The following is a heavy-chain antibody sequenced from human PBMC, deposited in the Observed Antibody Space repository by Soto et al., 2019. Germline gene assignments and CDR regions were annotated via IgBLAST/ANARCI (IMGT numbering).Heavy chain of an antibody. D-gene: IGHD6-13*01. J-gene: IGHJ4*02. CDR1: GFTFSSYA. CDR2: ISGSGGST. CDR3: TKDASTWYGASTDYFDY. Sequence: EVQLLESGGYLVQPGGSLRLSCAASGFTFSSYAMSWVRQAPGKGLEWVSTISGSGGSTYYADSVKGRFTISRDNSKNTLYVRMNSLIAEDTAVYYCTKDASTWYGASTDYFDYWGQGTLVTVSS. V-gene: IGHV3-23*01.